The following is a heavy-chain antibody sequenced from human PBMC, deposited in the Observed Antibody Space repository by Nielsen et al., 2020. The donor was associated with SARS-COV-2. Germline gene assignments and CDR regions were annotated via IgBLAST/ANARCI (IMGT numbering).Heavy chain of an antibody. D-gene: IGHD7-27*01. CDR1: GYSFTSYW. V-gene: IGHV5-51*01. CDR2: IYPGDSGT. Sequence: GESLKISCKGSGYSFTSYWIGWVRQMPGKGLEWMGIIYPGDSGTRYSPSFQGQVTISADKSISTAYLQWSNLKASDTAMYYCARRPWGSGNWFDPWGQGTLVTVSS. CDR3: ARRPWGSGNWFDP. J-gene: IGHJ5*02.